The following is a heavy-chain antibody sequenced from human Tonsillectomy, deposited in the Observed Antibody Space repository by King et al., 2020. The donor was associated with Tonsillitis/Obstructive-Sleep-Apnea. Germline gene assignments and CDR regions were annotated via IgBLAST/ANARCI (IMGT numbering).Heavy chain of an antibody. D-gene: IGHD5-12*01. V-gene: IGHV1-69*01. CDR1: GGTFSSYA. J-gene: IGHJ4*02. CDR2: IITIFGTA. CDR3: AKARSRYSGYDLGY. Sequence: QLVQSGAEVKKPVSSVKVSCKASGGTFSSYAISWVRQAPGQGLEWLGGIITIFGTANYEQNFQGRVTITADESTSTAYMELSSLRSEATAGYYCAKARSRYSGYDLGYWGQGTLVTVSS.